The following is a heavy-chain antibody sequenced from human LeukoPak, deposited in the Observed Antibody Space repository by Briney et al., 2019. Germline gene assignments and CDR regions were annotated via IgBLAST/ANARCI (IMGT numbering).Heavy chain of an antibody. D-gene: IGHD6-13*01. V-gene: IGHV1-2*06. Sequence: ASVKVSCKASGYTFIDYYMQWVRQAPGRGLEWMGRINPNSGDTNYAQKFQGRVTMTRDTSISTAYMELTSLRSDDTAVYHCAIGIPALGTFDYWGQGTLVTVSS. CDR2: INPNSGDT. J-gene: IGHJ4*02. CDR3: AIGIPALGTFDY. CDR1: GYTFIDYY.